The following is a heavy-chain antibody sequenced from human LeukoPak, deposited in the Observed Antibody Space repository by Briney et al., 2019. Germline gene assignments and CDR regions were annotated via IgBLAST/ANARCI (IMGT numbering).Heavy chain of an antibody. Sequence: PGGSLRLSCAATGFTFSSYSMNWVRQAPGKGLEWVSSISSSSSYIYYADSVKGRFTISRDNAKNSLYLQMNSLRAEDTAVYYCARDQRGTGYFYKDYWGQGTLVTVSS. CDR3: ARDQRGTGYFYKDY. V-gene: IGHV3-21*01. CDR2: ISSSSSYI. D-gene: IGHD3-10*01. J-gene: IGHJ4*02. CDR1: GFTFSSYS.